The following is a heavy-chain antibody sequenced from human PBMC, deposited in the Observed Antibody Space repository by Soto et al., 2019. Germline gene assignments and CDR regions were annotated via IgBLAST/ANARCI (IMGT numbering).Heavy chain of an antibody. J-gene: IGHJ4*02. CDR2: IYHSGST. CDR1: GGSISSGGYS. V-gene: IGHV4-30-2*01. CDR3: ARATVTGVDY. D-gene: IGHD4-17*01. Sequence: QLQLQESGSGLVKPSQTLSLTCAVSGGSISSGGYSWSWIRQPPGKGLEWIGYIYHSGSTYYNPCLKGRVTVSVDRSQNQFSLKLSSVTAADTAVYYCARATVTGVDYWGQGTLVTVSS.